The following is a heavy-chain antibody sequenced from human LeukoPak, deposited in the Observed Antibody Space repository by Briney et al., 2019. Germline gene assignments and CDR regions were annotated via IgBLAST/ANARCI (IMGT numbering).Heavy chain of an antibody. CDR2: IKNKANSYIT. D-gene: IGHD3-10*01. Sequence: GGSLRLSCAASGFTFSSYWMSWVRQAPGKGLEWVGHIKNKANSYITEYAASVKGRFTISRDDSKNSLFLQMNSLKTDDTAVYYCARFRGFYYGLDLWGQGTTVIVSS. J-gene: IGHJ6*02. CDR1: GFTFSSYW. CDR3: ARFRGFYYGLDL. V-gene: IGHV3-72*01.